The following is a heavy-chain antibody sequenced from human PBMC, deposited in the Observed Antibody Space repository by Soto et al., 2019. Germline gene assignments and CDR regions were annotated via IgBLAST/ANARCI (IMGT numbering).Heavy chain of an antibody. D-gene: IGHD1-26*01. J-gene: IGHJ6*02. CDR3: ARTIGGSSPGPPYYGMDV. CDR1: GGTFSSYA. CDR2: IIPIFGTA. Sequence: GASVKVSCKASGGTFSSYAISWVRQAPGQGLEWMGGIIPIFGTANYAQKFQGRVTITADESTSTAYMELSSLRSEDTAVYYCARTIGGSSPGPPYYGMDVWGQGTTVTVSS. V-gene: IGHV1-69*01.